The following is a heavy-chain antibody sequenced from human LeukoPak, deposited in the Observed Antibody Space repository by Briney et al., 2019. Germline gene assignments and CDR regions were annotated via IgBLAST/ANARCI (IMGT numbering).Heavy chain of an antibody. D-gene: IGHD1-26*01. V-gene: IGHV3-53*01. CDR1: GFTVSSNY. CDR3: ASRVGAHTGGFYFDY. Sequence: PGGSLRLSCAASGFTVSSNYMSWVRQAPGKGLEWVSVIYSGGSTYYADSVKGRFTISRDNSKNTLYLQMNSLRAEDTAVYYCASRVGAHTGGFYFDYWGQGTLVTVSS. CDR2: IYSGGST. J-gene: IGHJ4*02.